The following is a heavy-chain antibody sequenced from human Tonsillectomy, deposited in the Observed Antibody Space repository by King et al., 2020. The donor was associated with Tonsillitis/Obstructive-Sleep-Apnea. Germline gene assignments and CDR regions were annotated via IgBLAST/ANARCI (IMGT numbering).Heavy chain of an antibody. D-gene: IGHD2-15*01. J-gene: IGHJ3*02. CDR3: ASGRGEEDIVVVVAATRDDAFDI. V-gene: IGHV4-34*01. CDR1: GGSFSGYY. Sequence: VQLPQWGAGLLKPSETLSLTCAVYGGSFSGYYWSWIRQPPGKGLEWIGEINHSGSTNYNPSLKSRVTISVDTSKNQFSLKLSSVTAAATAVYYCASGRGEEDIVVVVAATRDDAFDIWGQGTMVTVSS. CDR2: INHSGST.